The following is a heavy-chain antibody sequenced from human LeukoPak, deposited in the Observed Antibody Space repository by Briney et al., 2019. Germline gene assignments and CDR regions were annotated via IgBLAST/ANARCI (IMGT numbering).Heavy chain of an antibody. D-gene: IGHD5-18*01. CDR1: GYSISNGYY. Sequence: SETLSLTCAVSGYSISNGYYWVWIRQPPGRGLEWIGSLYHSDSAYYNTSLRSRVSMSVDTSKNQFSLKLTFVTAADTAVYYCARQEGGYSYGYTRLWGQGTLVTVSS. J-gene: IGHJ4*02. V-gene: IGHV4-38-2*01. CDR2: LYHSDSA. CDR3: ARQEGGYSYGYTRL.